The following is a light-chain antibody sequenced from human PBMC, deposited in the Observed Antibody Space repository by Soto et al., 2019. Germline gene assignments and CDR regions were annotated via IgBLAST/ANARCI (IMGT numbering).Light chain of an antibody. CDR3: QQYDSSRHT. V-gene: IGKV3-20*01. CDR2: STS. Sequence: EIVLTQSPGTLSLSRGERATLSCRASQSVRSSHLAWYQQKPGQAPRLLIYSTSSRATGIPDRFSGSGSGTDFTLTISRLEPEDSGVYYCQQYDSSRHTLGGGTKVDIK. CDR1: QSVRSSH. J-gene: IGKJ4*01.